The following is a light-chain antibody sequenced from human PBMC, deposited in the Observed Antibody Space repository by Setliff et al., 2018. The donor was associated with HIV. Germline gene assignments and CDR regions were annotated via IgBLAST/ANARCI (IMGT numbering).Light chain of an antibody. CDR2: QAS. CDR1: SGDVGHYNL. Sequence: QSALTQPASVSGSPGQSITISCTGTSGDVGHYNLVSWYQQQPGKPPKLMIYQASKRPSGVSNRFSGFKSGNTASLTISGLQAEDEADYFCCSNTGSNTYVFGTGTKV. V-gene: IGLV2-23*01. J-gene: IGLJ1*01. CDR3: CSNTGSNTYV.